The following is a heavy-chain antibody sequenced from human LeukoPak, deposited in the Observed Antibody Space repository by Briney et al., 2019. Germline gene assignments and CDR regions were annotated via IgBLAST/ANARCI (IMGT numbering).Heavy chain of an antibody. Sequence: SETLSLTCTVSGGSISSSSYYWGWIRQPPGKGLEWIGSIYYSGSTYYNPSLKSRVTISVDTSKNQFSLRLSSVTAADTAVYYCARSRPYDILTGYYFPDYWGQGTLVTVSS. CDR2: IYYSGST. D-gene: IGHD3-9*01. J-gene: IGHJ4*02. CDR1: GGSISSSSYY. CDR3: ARSRPYDILTGYYFPDY. V-gene: IGHV4-39*01.